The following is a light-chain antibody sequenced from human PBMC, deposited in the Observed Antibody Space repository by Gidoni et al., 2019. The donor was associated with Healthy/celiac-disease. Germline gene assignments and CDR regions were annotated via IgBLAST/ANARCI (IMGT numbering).Light chain of an antibody. J-gene: IGLJ3*02. V-gene: IGLV1-40*01. CDR3: QSYDSSLSGWV. CDR2: GNS. Sequence: QSVLTQPPSVSGAPGQRVTIPCTGSSSNIGAGYDVHWYHQLPGTAPNLLIYGNSNRPSGVPDRFSGSKSGTSASLAITGLQAEDEADYYCQSYDSSLSGWVFGGGTKLTVL. CDR1: SSNIGAGYD.